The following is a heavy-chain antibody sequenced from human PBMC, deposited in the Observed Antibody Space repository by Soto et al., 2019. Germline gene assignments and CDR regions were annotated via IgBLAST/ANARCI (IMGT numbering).Heavy chain of an antibody. CDR1: GFTFSDYY. J-gene: IGHJ4*02. D-gene: IGHD3-22*01. V-gene: IGHV3-11*01. Sequence: QVQLVESGGGLVKPGGSLRLSCVVSGFTFSDYYMSWIRQAPGKGLEWVSYISVSATTIYYADSVKGRFTMSRDNAKNSLYLQMYSLGAEDTAVHYCARAPTSYTYNSGYWGPDFWGQGTLVTVSS. CDR2: ISVSATTI. CDR3: ARAPTSYTYNSGYWGPDF.